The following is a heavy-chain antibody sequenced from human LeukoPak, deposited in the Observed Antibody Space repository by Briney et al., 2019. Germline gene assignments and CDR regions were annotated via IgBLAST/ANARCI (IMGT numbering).Heavy chain of an antibody. V-gene: IGHV1-2*02. Sequence: GASVKVSCKASGYTFTGYYMHWVRQAPGQGLEWMGWINPNSGGTNYAQKFQGRVTMTRDTSISTAYMELSRLRSDDTAVYYCASLAHFDGSTYYPDFWGQGTLVTVSS. J-gene: IGHJ4*02. CDR1: GYTFTGYY. CDR2: INPNSGGT. CDR3: ASLAHFDGSTYYPDF. D-gene: IGHD3-22*01.